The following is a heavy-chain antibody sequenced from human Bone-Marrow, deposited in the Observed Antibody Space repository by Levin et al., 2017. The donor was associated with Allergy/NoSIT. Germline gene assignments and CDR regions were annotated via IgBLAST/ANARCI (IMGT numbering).Heavy chain of an antibody. Sequence: GESLKISCQGSAYTFTNHWVAWVRQMPGKGLEWMGIIYPGDSDTRYSPSFEGEVTISVDRSIRTTYLRWTSLKASDTAIYYCARSPGHYVDATVGYFDDWGQGTLVTVSS. J-gene: IGHJ4*02. D-gene: IGHD3-10*02. V-gene: IGHV5-51*01. CDR2: IYPGDSDT. CDR1: AYTFTNHW. CDR3: ARSPGHYVDATVGYFDD.